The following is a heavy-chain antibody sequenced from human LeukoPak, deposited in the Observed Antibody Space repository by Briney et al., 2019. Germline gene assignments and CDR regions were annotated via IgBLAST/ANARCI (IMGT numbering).Heavy chain of an antibody. CDR1: GFTFSSYD. D-gene: IGHD2-15*01. J-gene: IGHJ4*02. Sequence: GGSLRLSCAASGFTFSSYDMIWVRQAPGKGLEWVSSIVSSSYIYYADSVKGRFTISRDNAKNSLYLQMSSLRAEDTAVYFCAGISFLYYFDYWGQGTLVTVSS. CDR3: AGISFLYYFDY. CDR2: IVSSSYI. V-gene: IGHV3-21*01.